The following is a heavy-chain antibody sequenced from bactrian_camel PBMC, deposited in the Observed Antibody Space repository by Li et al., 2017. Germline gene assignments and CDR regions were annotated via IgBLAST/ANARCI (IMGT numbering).Heavy chain of an antibody. J-gene: IGHJ4*01. CDR3: AADLYESRCHTWYAGYVEY. D-gene: IGHD6*01. Sequence: VQLVESGGGTAQAGGSLRLSCEVSDYNINRACMAWVRQRAGFNREGVATLDFDGRTSYATSVKGRFTISQDNAKNTVYLQMNSLKPEDTAMYYCAADLYESRCHTWYAGYVEYWGRGTQVTVS. CDR1: DYNINRAC. V-gene: IGHV3S53*01. CDR2: LDFDGRT.